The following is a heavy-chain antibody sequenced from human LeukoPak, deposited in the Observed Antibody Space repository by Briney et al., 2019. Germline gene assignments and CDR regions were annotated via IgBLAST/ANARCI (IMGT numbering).Heavy chain of an antibody. Sequence: SETLSLTCTVSGGSISSYYWSWIRQPPGKGLEWIGYIYYSGSTNYDPSLKSRVTISVDTSKNQFSLKLSSVTAADTAVYYCVRSPGGWLVTYFDYWGQGTLVTVSP. V-gene: IGHV4-59*01. CDR2: IYYSGST. J-gene: IGHJ4*02. CDR1: GGSISSYY. CDR3: VRSPGGWLVTYFDY. D-gene: IGHD6-19*01.